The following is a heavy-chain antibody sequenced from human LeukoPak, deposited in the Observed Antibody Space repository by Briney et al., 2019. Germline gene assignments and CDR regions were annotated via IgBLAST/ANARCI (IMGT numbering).Heavy chain of an antibody. D-gene: IGHD6-13*01. J-gene: IGHJ4*02. V-gene: IGHV4-4*07. CDR3: ARDRWDDISSWSGSFDY. CDR1: GGSISNYF. CDR2: VSTNGNT. Sequence: SETLSLTCTVSGGSISNYFWSWIRQPAGKGLEWLGRVSTNGNTNYNPSLKSRVTMSGDTSKNQFSLKVNSVTAADTAVYYCARDRWDDISSWSGSFDYWGQGTLVTVSS.